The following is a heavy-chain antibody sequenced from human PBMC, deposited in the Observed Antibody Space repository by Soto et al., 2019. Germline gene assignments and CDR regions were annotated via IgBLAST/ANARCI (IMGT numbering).Heavy chain of an antibody. Sequence: EVHLLESGGGLVQPGGSLRLSCAASGFTFSNYAMSWVRQAPGKGLEWVSAISGSGGSTYYADSVEGRFTISRDNSKNKLYLQMNSLRAEDTAVYYCAKENYYGSGSNPFDPWGQGTLVTVSS. V-gene: IGHV3-23*01. CDR2: ISGSGGST. J-gene: IGHJ5*02. CDR3: AKENYYGSGSNPFDP. D-gene: IGHD3-10*01. CDR1: GFTFSNYA.